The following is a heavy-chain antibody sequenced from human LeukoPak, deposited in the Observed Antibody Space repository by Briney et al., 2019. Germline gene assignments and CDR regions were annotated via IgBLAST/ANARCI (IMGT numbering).Heavy chain of an antibody. CDR2: ISSSSTYI. CDR3: ARVAEAAAFDY. V-gene: IGHV3-21*01. D-gene: IGHD6-13*01. Sequence: GGSLRLSCAASGFTFSSYSMSWVRQAPGKGLEWVSSISSSSTYIYYADSVKGRFTISRDNAKNSLYLQMNSLRADDTAVYYCARVAEAAAFDYWGQGTLVTVSS. J-gene: IGHJ4*02. CDR1: GFTFSSYS.